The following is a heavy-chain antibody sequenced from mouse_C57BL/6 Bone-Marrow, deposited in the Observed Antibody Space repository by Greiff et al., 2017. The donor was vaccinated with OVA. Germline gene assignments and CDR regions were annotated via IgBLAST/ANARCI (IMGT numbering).Heavy chain of an antibody. J-gene: IGHJ1*03. CDR3: VRGGTTVVRYWYFDV. Sequence: EVQLVESGGGLVQPKGSLKLSCAASGFTFNTYAMHWVRQAPGKGLEWVARIRSKSSNYATYYADSVKDRFTISRDDSQSMLYLQMNNLKTEDTAMYYCVRGGTTVVRYWYFDVWGTGTTVTVSS. CDR1: GFTFNTYA. V-gene: IGHV10-3*01. D-gene: IGHD1-1*01. CDR2: IRSKSSNYAT.